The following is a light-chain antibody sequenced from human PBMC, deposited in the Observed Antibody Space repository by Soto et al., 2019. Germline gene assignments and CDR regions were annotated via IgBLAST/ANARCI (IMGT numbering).Light chain of an antibody. CDR1: QSVSSSY. CDR2: GAS. V-gene: IGKV3D-7*01. Sequence: PGERVTLSCRASQSVSSSYLTWYQQKPGQAPRLLIYGASPRATGIPARFSGSGSGTDFTLTISSLQPEDFGVYYCQQDYNLPPWTFGQGTKVDIK. CDR3: QQDYNLPPWT. J-gene: IGKJ1*01.